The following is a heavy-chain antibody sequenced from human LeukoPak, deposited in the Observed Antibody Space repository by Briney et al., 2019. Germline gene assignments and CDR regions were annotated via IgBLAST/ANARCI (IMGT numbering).Heavy chain of an antibody. Sequence: ASVKVSCKASGYTLSSYDMHWVRQAPGQGLEWMAIINPSAGSTDYARKFQGRVTVTRDTSTSTVYMELSSPTSEDTAVYYCARVPNWRYYLDYWGQGTLVTVSS. D-gene: IGHD2-8*01. CDR3: ARVPNWRYYLDY. CDR1: GYTLSSYD. V-gene: IGHV1-46*01. CDR2: INPSAGST. J-gene: IGHJ4*02.